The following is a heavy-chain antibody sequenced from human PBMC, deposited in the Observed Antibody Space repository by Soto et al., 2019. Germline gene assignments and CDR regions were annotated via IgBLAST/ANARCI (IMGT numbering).Heavy chain of an antibody. Sequence: GGSLRLSCAASGFTFSSYAMSWVRQAPGKGLEWVSAISGSGGSTYYADSVKGRFTISRDNSKNTLYLQMNSLRAEDTAVYYCAKAVFQEVRYFDWSRNWFDPWGQGTLVTVSS. J-gene: IGHJ5*02. V-gene: IGHV3-23*01. D-gene: IGHD3-9*01. CDR2: ISGSGGST. CDR3: AKAVFQEVRYFDWSRNWFDP. CDR1: GFTFSSYA.